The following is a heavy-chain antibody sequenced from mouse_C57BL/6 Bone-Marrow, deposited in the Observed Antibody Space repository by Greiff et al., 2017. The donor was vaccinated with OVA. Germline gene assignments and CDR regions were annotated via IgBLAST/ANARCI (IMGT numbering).Heavy chain of an antibody. CDR3: ASGYGSSYWYFDD. D-gene: IGHD1-1*01. CDR2: IEPSDSET. J-gene: IGHJ1*03. Sequence: QVQLQQPGAELVRPGSSVKLSCKASGYTFTSYWLHWVKQRPIQGLEWIGNIEPSDSETHYNQKFKDKATLTVDKSSSTAYMQLSSRTSEDSAVYYCASGYGSSYWYFDDWGTGTTVTVSS. V-gene: IGHV1-52*01. CDR1: GYTFTSYW.